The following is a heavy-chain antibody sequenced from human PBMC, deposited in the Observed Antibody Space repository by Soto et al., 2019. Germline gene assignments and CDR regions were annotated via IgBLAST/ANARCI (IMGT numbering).Heavy chain of an antibody. CDR1: GFTFSNAL. D-gene: IGHD3-22*01. CDR2: IKSKTDGGTT. J-gene: IGHJ4*02. Sequence: GGFLRLSCAASGFTFSNALMNWVRQAPGKGLEWVGRIKSKTDGGTTDYAAPVKGRFTISRDDSKNTLYLQMNSLKTEDTAVYYCTTNSYYYDSSGYRDYWGQGTLVTVSS. V-gene: IGHV3-15*07. CDR3: TTNSYYYDSSGYRDY.